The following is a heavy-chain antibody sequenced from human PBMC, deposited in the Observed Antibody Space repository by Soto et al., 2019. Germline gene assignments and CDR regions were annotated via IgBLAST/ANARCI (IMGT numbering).Heavy chain of an antibody. Sequence: QVQLVQSGAEVKKPGAAVKVSCKASGYTFTSYGLSWVRQAPGQGLEWMGWISAYNGNTNYAQKLQGRVTMTTDTSTSTAYMELRSLRSDDTAVYYCARDKAYSGSYYSHYYYGMDVWGQGTTVTVSS. D-gene: IGHD1-26*01. V-gene: IGHV1-18*01. J-gene: IGHJ6*02. CDR1: GYTFTSYG. CDR3: ARDKAYSGSYYSHYYYGMDV. CDR2: ISAYNGNT.